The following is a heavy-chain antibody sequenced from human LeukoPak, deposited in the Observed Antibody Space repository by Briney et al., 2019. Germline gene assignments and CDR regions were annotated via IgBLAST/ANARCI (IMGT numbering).Heavy chain of an antibody. J-gene: IGHJ6*03. Sequence: ASVKVSCKASGYTFTGYYMHWVRQAPGQGLEWMGWINPNSGGTNYAQKFQGRVTMTRDTSISTAYMELSRLRSDDTAVYYCARGPVIAEAGPSLYYYYMDVWGKGTPVTVSS. CDR3: ARGPVIAEAGPSLYYYYMDV. V-gene: IGHV1-2*02. CDR1: GYTFTGYY. CDR2: INPNSGGT. D-gene: IGHD6-19*01.